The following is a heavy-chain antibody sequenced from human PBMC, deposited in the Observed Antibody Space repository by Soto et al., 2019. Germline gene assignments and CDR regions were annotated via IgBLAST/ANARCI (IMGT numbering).Heavy chain of an antibody. Sequence: PGESLKISCQGSGYSFTSYWISWVRQMPGKGLEWMGRIDPSDSYTNYSPSFQGHVTISADKSISTAYLQWSSLKASDTAMYYCARHVTCSSTSCPHYYYGMDVWGQGTTVTVSS. CDR3: ARHVTCSSTSCPHYYYGMDV. V-gene: IGHV5-10-1*01. D-gene: IGHD2-2*01. J-gene: IGHJ6*02. CDR1: GYSFTSYW. CDR2: IDPSDSYT.